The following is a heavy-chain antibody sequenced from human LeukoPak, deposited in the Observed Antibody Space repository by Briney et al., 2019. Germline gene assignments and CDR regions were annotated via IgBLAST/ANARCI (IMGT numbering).Heavy chain of an antibody. D-gene: IGHD3-3*01. CDR3: ARDVLRFLGWFLSMDV. Sequence: GGSLRLSCAASGFTFSSYAMSWVRQAPGKGLEWVSAISGSGGSTYYADSVKGRFTISRDNSKNTLYLQMNSLRAEDTAVYYCARDVLRFLGWFLSMDVWGKGTTVTVSS. V-gene: IGHV3-23*01. CDR1: GFTFSSYA. CDR2: ISGSGGST. J-gene: IGHJ6*03.